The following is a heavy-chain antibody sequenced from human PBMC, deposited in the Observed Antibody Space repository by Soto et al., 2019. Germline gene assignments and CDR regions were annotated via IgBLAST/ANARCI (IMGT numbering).Heavy chain of an antibody. CDR2: IIPIFGTT. Sequence: QVQEVQSGAEVKKPGSSVKVSCKTPGGTFSSSAFSWVRQAPGQGLEWMGGIIPIFGTTDYAPKFQGRVTITADESTSTAYMDLSSLTSDDPAVYFCARSGYNYGPFDYWGQGTLVIVSS. CDR1: GGTFSSSA. D-gene: IGHD5-18*01. V-gene: IGHV1-69*01. CDR3: ARSGYNYGPFDY. J-gene: IGHJ4*02.